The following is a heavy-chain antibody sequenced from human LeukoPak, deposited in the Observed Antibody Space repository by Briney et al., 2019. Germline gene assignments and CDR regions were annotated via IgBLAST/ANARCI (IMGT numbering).Heavy chain of an antibody. J-gene: IGHJ6*02. D-gene: IGHD1-26*01. V-gene: IGHV3-48*04. CDR3: ARDSGSYPYYYYYGMDV. Sequence: PGGSLRLSCAASGFTFSSYSMNWVRQAPGKGLEWVSYISSSGSTIYYADSVKGRFTISRDNAKNSLYLQMNSLRAEDTAVYYCARDSGSYPYYYYYGMDVWGQGTTVTVSS. CDR2: ISSSGSTI. CDR1: GFTFSSYS.